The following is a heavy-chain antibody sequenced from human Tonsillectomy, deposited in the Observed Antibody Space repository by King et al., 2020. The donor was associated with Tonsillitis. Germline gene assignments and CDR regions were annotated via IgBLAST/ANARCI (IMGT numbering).Heavy chain of an antibody. D-gene: IGHD6-13*01. CDR3: ARMGGRQSAAGF. CDR1: GFTFSSYW. Sequence: VQLVESGGGLVQPGGSLRLSCAASGFTFSSYWMSWVRQAPGKGLEWGANIKQDGSEKYYVDSVKGRFTISRDNDKNSLYLQMNSLRAEDTAVYYCARMGGRQSAAGFWGQGTLVTVSS. V-gene: IGHV3-7*01. J-gene: IGHJ4*02. CDR2: IKQDGSEK.